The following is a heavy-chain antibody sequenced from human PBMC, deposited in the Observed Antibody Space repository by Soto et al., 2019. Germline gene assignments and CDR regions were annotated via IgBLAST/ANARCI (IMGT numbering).Heavy chain of an antibody. CDR1: GGTFISYA. Sequence: SVKVSCKASGGTFISYAISWVRQAPGQGLEWMGGIIPIFGTANYAQKSQGRVTITADESTSTAYMELRSLRSEDTAVYYCAVVVVAAVYYYGMDVWGQGTTVTVSS. CDR2: IIPIFGTA. CDR3: AVVVVAAVYYYGMDV. V-gene: IGHV1-69*13. J-gene: IGHJ6*02. D-gene: IGHD2-15*01.